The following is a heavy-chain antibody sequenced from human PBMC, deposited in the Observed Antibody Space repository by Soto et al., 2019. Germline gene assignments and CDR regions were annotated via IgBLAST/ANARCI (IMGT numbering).Heavy chain of an antibody. CDR3: ARAYASNKYWFDP. Sequence: SVKVSCKASGGTFSSYIISWVRQAPGQGLEWMGGIIPIFGAATYAQKFQDRVTITADESTTTVYMELSSLRSEDTAVYFCARAYASNKYWFDPWGQGTLVTVS. J-gene: IGHJ5*02. CDR2: IIPIFGAA. D-gene: IGHD2-2*01. CDR1: GGTFSSYI. V-gene: IGHV1-69*13.